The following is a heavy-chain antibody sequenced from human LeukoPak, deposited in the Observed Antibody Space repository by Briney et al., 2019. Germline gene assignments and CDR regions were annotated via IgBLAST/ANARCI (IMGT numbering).Heavy chain of an antibody. CDR3: ASLYCSGGSCYPGADDY. Sequence: GGSLRLSCAASGFTFDDYGMSWVRQAPGKGLEWVSGINWNGGSTGYADSVKGRFTISRDNAKNSLYLQMNSLRAEDTALYYCASLYCSGGSCYPGADDYWGQGTLVTVSS. CDR2: INWNGGST. J-gene: IGHJ4*02. V-gene: IGHV3-20*04. D-gene: IGHD2-15*01. CDR1: GFTFDDYG.